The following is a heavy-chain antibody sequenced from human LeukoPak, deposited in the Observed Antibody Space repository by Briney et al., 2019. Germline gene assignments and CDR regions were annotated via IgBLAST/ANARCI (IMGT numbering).Heavy chain of an antibody. J-gene: IGHJ6*03. CDR3: ARDLGVPAAKYYYYYYDMDV. Sequence: SETLSLTCTVPGGSISSYYWSWIRQPAGKGLEWIGRIYTSGSTNYNPSLKSRVTISVDTSKNQFSLKLSSVTAADTAVYYCARDLGVPAAKYYYYYYDMDVWGKGPRSPSP. CDR2: IYTSGST. D-gene: IGHD2-2*01. CDR1: GGSISSYY. V-gene: IGHV4-4*07.